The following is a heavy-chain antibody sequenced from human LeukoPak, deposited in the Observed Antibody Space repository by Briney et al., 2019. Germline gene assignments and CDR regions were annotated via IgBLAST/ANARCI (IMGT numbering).Heavy chain of an antibody. J-gene: IGHJ4*02. CDR1: GGSISSYY. V-gene: IGHV4-59*13. D-gene: IGHD3-10*01. Sequence: SETLSLTCTVSGGSISSYYWSWLRQPPGKALEWIGYIYYTGSAYYSPSLEGRVRISVDTSKNQFSVKLNSVTAADTAVYYCARSQNYHGSGDYWSPGTLVTVSS. CDR3: ARSQNYHGSGDY. CDR2: IYYTGSA.